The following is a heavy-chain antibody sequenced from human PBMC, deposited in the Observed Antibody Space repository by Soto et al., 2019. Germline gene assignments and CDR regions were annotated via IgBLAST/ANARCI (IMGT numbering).Heavy chain of an antibody. CDR1: GYSFTSYW. J-gene: IGHJ6*02. Sequence: GESLKISCQGSGYSFTSYWIGWVRQMPGKGLEWMGIIYPGVSDTRYSSSFQGQVTISADKSISTAYLQWSSLKASDTAMYYCAGGGVRGVITRTRDYYGMDVWGQGTTVTVSS. D-gene: IGHD3-10*01. CDR2: IYPGVSDT. CDR3: AGGGVRGVITRTRDYYGMDV. V-gene: IGHV5-51*01.